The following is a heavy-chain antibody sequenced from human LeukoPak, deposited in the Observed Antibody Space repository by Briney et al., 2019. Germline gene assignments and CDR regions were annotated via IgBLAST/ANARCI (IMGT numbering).Heavy chain of an antibody. CDR1: GFTFSSYS. V-gene: IGHV3-21*01. CDR2: ISSSSSYI. D-gene: IGHD6-19*01. J-gene: IGHJ3*02. Sequence: GGSLRLSCAASGFTFSSYSMNWARQAPGKGLEWVSSISSSSSYIYYADSVKGRLTISRDNAKNSLYLQMNSLRAEDTAVYYCARDYYSSGWRDAFDIWGQGTMVTVSS. CDR3: ARDYYSSGWRDAFDI.